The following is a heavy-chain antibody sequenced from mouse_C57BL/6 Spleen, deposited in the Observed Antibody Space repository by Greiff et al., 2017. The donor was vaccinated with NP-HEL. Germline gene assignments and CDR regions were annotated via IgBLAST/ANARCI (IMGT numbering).Heavy chain of an antibody. J-gene: IGHJ2*01. D-gene: IGHD4-1*01. Sequence: VQLQQSGAELVKPGASVKISCKASGYAFSSYWMNWVKQRPGKGLEWIGQIYPGDGDTNYNGKFKGKATLTADKSSSTAYMQLSSLTSEDSAVYFCARSGGLTGTFDYWGQGTTLTVSS. V-gene: IGHV1-80*01. CDR3: ARSGGLTGTFDY. CDR2: IYPGDGDT. CDR1: GYAFSSYW.